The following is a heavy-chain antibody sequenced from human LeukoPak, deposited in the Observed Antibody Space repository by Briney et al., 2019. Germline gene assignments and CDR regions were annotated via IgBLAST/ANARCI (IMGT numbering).Heavy chain of an antibody. CDR3: ARVSSSGWYPADY. J-gene: IGHJ4*02. D-gene: IGHD6-19*01. CDR1: GFTFSSYS. V-gene: IGHV3-21*01. Sequence: PGGSLRLSCAASGFTFSSYSMNWVRQAPGKGLEWVSSISSSSSYIYYADSVKGRFTISRDNSKNTLYLQMNSLRAEDTAVYYCARVSSSGWYPADYWGQGTLVTVSS. CDR2: ISSSSSYI.